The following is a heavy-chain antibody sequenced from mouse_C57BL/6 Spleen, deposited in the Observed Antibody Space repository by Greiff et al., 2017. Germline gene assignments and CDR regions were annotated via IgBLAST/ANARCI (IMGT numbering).Heavy chain of an antibody. CDR3: ARCPLNYYGSDDY. J-gene: IGHJ2*01. V-gene: IGHV1-19*01. CDR2: INPYNGGT. D-gene: IGHD1-1*01. Sequence: EVQLQQSGPVLVKPGASVKMSCKASGYTFTDYYMNWVKQSHGKSLEWIGVINPYNGGTSYNQQFKGKATLTVDKSSSTAYMELNSLTSEDSAVYYCARCPLNYYGSDDYWGQGTTLTVSS. CDR1: GYTFTDYY.